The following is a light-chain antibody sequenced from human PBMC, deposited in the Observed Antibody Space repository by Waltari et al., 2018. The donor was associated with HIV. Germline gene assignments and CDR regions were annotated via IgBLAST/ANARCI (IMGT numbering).Light chain of an antibody. CDR2: LAS. V-gene: IGKV2-28*01. J-gene: IGKJ3*01. CDR3: MQALQTPPFT. CDR1: QSLLYRNGKNY. Sequence: EIVMTQSPLSLHVTPGEPASISCRSSQSLLYRNGKNYLEWSVQKPGQSPQLLIYLASNRASGVPARFSGSGSGTDFTLKISTVEAEDVGIYYCMQALQTPPFTFGPGTKVDLK.